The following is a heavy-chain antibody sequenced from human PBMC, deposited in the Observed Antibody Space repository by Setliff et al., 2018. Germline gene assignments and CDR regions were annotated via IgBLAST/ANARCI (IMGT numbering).Heavy chain of an antibody. V-gene: IGHV3-48*01. D-gene: IGHD3-16*01. CDR3: ARDLGNWFDS. CDR2: ISFSSSTI. Sequence: GGSLRLSCAASGFTFSTYNMNWVRQAPGKGLEWVSYISFSSSTIYYAGSVKGRFTISRDNAKNSLYLQMNSLRAEDTAVYYCARDLGNWFDSWGQGTVVTVSS. J-gene: IGHJ5*01. CDR1: GFTFSTYN.